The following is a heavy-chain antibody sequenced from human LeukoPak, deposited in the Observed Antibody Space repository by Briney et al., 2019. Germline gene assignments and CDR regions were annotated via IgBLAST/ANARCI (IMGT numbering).Heavy chain of an antibody. CDR1: GYTFTSYD. J-gene: IGHJ4*02. CDR2: MNPNSGNT. V-gene: IGHV1-8*01. D-gene: IGHD3-10*01. Sequence: ASVKVSCKASGYTFTSYDINWVRQATGQGLEWMGWMNPNSGNTGYAQKFQGRVTMTRNTSISTAYMELSSLRSEDTAVYYCARHGLWFGEKYFDNWGQGTLVTVSS. CDR3: ARHGLWFGEKYFDN.